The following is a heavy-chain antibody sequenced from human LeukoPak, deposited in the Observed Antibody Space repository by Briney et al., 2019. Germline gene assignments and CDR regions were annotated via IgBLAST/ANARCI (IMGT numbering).Heavy chain of an antibody. J-gene: IGHJ4*02. CDR2: ISDDGSSK. D-gene: IGHD6-19*01. Sequence: GGSLRLSCAASGFTFSTYGMHWVRQAPGKGLVWVAVISDDGSSKYYADSVKGRFTISRDNSKNTLYLQMNSLRAEDTAVHYCAKDSSSGWYGDYFDYWGQGILVTVSS. V-gene: IGHV3-30*18. CDR3: AKDSSSGWYGDYFDY. CDR1: GFTFSTYG.